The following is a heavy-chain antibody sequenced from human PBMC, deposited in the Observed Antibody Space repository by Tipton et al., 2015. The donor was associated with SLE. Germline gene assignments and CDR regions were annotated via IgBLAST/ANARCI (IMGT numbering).Heavy chain of an antibody. CDR1: GDYITSDIYY. Sequence: QLVQSGPEVKPSETLSLTCFVSGDYITSDIYYWGWIRQPPGRGLEWIGSVYDSGTTYYNPSLESRVTISVDKSKKQFSLKLTSVTAADTAVYYCARLEWLLSRPYGMDVWGQGTTVTVSS. D-gene: IGHD3-3*01. J-gene: IGHJ6*02. CDR2: VYDSGTT. V-gene: IGHV4-39*07. CDR3: ARLEWLLSRPYGMDV.